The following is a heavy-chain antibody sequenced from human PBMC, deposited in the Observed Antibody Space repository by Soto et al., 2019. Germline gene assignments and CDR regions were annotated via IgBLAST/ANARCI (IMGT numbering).Heavy chain of an antibody. J-gene: IGHJ4*02. CDR1: GFTFSDYA. CDR3: AKGAERYVVSSLDY. CDR2: ITSTGSST. Sequence: PGGSLRLSCAASGFTFSDYAMTWVRQAPGKGLEWVSGITSTGSSTYYAESVKGRFTISRDNSKITLYLQINSLRAEVTATYYCAKGAERYVVSSLDYWGQGTLVTVSS. V-gene: IGHV3-23*01. D-gene: IGHD5-12*01.